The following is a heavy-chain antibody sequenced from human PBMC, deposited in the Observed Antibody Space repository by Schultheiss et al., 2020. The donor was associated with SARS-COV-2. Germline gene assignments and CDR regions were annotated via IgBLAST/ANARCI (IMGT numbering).Heavy chain of an antibody. V-gene: IGHV4-61*01. D-gene: IGHD4-23*01. Sequence: SQTLSLTCTVSGGSISSSSYYWSWIRQPPGKGLEWIGYIYYSGSTNYNPSLKSRVTISVDTSKNQFSLKLSSVTAADTAVYYCARDRSTVVTDPYFDYWGQGTLVTVSS. CDR2: IYYSGST. J-gene: IGHJ4*02. CDR3: ARDRSTVVTDPYFDY. CDR1: GGSISSSSYY.